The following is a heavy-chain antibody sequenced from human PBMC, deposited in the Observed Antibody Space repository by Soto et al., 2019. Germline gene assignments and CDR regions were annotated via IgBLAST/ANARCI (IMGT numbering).Heavy chain of an antibody. CDR3: ARDSTAWFPYYGIDV. J-gene: IGHJ6*02. CDR1: GGSIDYYY. CDR2: ISDSGNT. D-gene: IGHD3-10*01. Sequence: KTSETLSLTCTVSGGSIDYYYWSWIRQPPGKGLEWLGYISDSGNTRYNPSLRSRVTISVDASKNQFSLKLNSVTAADTAVYYCARDSTAWFPYYGIDVWGQGTTVTVSS. V-gene: IGHV4-59*01.